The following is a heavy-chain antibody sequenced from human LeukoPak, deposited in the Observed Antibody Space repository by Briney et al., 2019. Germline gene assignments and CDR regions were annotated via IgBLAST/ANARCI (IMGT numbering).Heavy chain of an antibody. V-gene: IGHV3-23*01. CDR2: ISGSGGST. J-gene: IGHJ4*02. CDR3: AKSSGAGRGSFDY. Sequence: GGSLRLSCAASGFTFSSYAMSWVRQAPGKGLEWVSVISGSGGSTNYADSVKGRLTISRDNSKNTLYLQMNSLRAEDTAVYYCAKSSGAGRGSFDYWGQRTLVTVSS. D-gene: IGHD6-25*01. CDR1: GFTFSSYA.